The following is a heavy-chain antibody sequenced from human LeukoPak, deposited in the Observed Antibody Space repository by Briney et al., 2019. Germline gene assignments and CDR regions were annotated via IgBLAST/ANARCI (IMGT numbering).Heavy chain of an antibody. CDR1: GGSLSGYY. V-gene: IGHV4-34*01. CDR3: ARGKRDAGRYSVLTYYFDS. CDR2: INHSGST. J-gene: IGHJ4*02. Sequence: SETLSLTCGVYGGSLSGYYWSWIRQPPGKGLEWIGEINHSGSTNYNPSLKSRVTISVDTSKNQFSLNLRSVTAADTAVYYRARGKRDAGRYSVLTYYFDSWGQGTLVTVSS. D-gene: IGHD1-26*01.